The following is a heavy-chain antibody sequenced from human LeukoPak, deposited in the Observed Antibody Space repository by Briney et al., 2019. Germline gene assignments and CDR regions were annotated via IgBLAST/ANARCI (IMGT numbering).Heavy chain of an antibody. CDR3: ARVGAGSGWSQGNDAFDI. CDR2: INPNSGGT. J-gene: IGHJ3*02. D-gene: IGHD6-19*01. V-gene: IGHV1-2*02. Sequence: GASVKVSCKASGYTFTGYYMHWVRQAPGQGLEWMGWINPNSGGTNYAQKFQGRVTMTRDTSISTAYMELSRLRSDDTAVCYCARVGAGSGWSQGNDAFDIWGQGTMVTVSS. CDR1: GYTFTGYY.